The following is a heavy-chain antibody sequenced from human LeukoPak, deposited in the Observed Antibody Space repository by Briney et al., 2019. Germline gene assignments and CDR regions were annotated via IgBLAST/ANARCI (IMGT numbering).Heavy chain of an antibody. CDR3: ARGSTPYSYGRFVFDY. J-gene: IGHJ4*02. CDR2: IYYSGST. Sequence: SQTLSLTCAVSGGSISSGGYSWSWIRQPPGKGLEWIGYIYYSGSTNYNPSLKSRVTISVDTSKNQFSLKLSSVTAADTAVYYCARGSTPYSYGRFVFDYWGQGTLVTVSS. D-gene: IGHD5-18*01. V-gene: IGHV4-61*08. CDR1: GGSISSGGYS.